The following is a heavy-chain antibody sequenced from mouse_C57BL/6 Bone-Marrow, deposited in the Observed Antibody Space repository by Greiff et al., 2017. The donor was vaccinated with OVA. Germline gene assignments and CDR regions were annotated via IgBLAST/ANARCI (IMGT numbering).Heavy chain of an antibody. J-gene: IGHJ4*01. D-gene: IGHD1-1*01. V-gene: IGHV1-42*01. CDR2: INPSTGGT. CDR3: ARSGNYYGSSFYAMDY. CDR1: GYSFTGYY. Sequence: EVQLQQSGPELVKPGASVKISCKASGYSFTGYYMNWVKQSPEKSLEWIGEINPSTGGTTYNQKFKAKATLTVDKSSSTAYMQLKSLTSEDSAVYYCARSGNYYGSSFYAMDYWGQGTSVTVSS.